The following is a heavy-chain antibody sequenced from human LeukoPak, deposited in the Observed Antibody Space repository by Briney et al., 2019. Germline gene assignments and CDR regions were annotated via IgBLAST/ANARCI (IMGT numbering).Heavy chain of an antibody. Sequence: ASVKVSCKASGYTFTGYYMHWVRQAPGQGLEWMGWINPNSGGTNYAPNFQGRVTMTRDTSISTAYVDLSRLRSDDTAVYYCASREARYCSSTSCYTPPGYWGQGTLVTVSS. CDR1: GYTFTGYY. V-gene: IGHV1-2*02. J-gene: IGHJ4*02. CDR2: INPNSGGT. D-gene: IGHD2-2*02. CDR3: ASREARYCSSTSCYTPPGY.